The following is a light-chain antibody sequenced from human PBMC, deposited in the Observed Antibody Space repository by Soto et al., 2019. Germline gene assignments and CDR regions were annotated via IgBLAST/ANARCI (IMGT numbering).Light chain of an antibody. J-gene: IGKJ5*01. CDR1: RDITDY. Sequence: DIQMTQSPSSLSASVGDRVTITCRASRDITDYLAWYQQKPGQVPKLLIYAASTLQSGVPSRFTASGSGTDLTLTITGLQPEDFATYYCQNYNSAPWTFGQGTRLEIK. V-gene: IGKV1-27*01. CDR3: QNYNSAPWT. CDR2: AAS.